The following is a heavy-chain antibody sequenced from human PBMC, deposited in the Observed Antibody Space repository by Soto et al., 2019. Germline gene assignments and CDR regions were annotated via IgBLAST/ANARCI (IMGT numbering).Heavy chain of an antibody. V-gene: IGHV1-69*13. CDR3: ASSRVVGSPFDY. CDR2: IIPIFGTA. CDR1: GGTFSSYA. J-gene: IGHJ4*02. D-gene: IGHD1-26*01. Sequence: SVKVSCKASGGTFSSYAISWVRQAPGQGLEWMGGIIPIFGTANYAQKFQGRVTITADESTSTAYMELSSLRSEDAAVYYCASSRVVGSPFDYWGQGTLCTVAS.